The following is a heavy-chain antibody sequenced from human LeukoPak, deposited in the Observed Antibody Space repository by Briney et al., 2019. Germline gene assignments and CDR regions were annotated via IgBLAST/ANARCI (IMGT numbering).Heavy chain of an antibody. CDR2: IYHSGST. CDR1: GGSISSGGYS. D-gene: IGHD3-3*01. Sequence: SETLSLTCAVSGGSISSGGYSWSWIRQPPGKGLEWIGYIYHSGSTYYNPSLKSRVTISVDRSKNHFSLKLSSVTAADTAMYYCARADDDDNWFDPWGQGTLVTVSS. J-gene: IGHJ5*02. V-gene: IGHV4-30-2*01. CDR3: ARADDDDNWFDP.